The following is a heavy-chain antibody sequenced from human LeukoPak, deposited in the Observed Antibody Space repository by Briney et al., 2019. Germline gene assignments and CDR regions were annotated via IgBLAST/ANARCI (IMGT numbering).Heavy chain of an antibody. CDR1: GFTFGDYA. CDR3: TRGPYYYDSSGYREQYFQH. V-gene: IGHV3-49*04. D-gene: IGHD3-22*01. CDR2: IRSKAYGGTT. Sequence: PGGSLRLSCTASGFTFGDYAMSWVRQAPGKGLEWVGFIRSKAYGGTTEYAASVKGRFTISRDDSKSIAYLQMNSLKTEDTAVYYCTRGPYYYDSSGYREQYFQHWGQGTLVTVSS. J-gene: IGHJ1*01.